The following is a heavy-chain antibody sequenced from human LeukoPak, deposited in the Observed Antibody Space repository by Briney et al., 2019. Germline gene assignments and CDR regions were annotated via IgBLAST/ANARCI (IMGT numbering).Heavy chain of an antibody. CDR2: TNPKSGAT. CDR3: AAGYCSSTSCYPEY. CDR1: GYIFTGYY. Sequence: ASVKVSCKASGYIFTGYYMHWVRQAPGQGLEWMGWTNPKSGATNYAEKFQGRVTMTRDMSMSTAYMEVNRLRSDDAAVYYCAAGYCSSTSCYPEYWGQGTLVSVSS. J-gene: IGHJ4*02. V-gene: IGHV1-2*02. D-gene: IGHD2-2*01.